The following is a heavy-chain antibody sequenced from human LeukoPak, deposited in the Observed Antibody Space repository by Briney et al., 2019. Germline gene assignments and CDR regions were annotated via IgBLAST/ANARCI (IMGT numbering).Heavy chain of an antibody. CDR3: AKDLQWELPRGDALDI. CDR1: GYTFTGYY. V-gene: IGHV1-46*01. CDR2: INPSGGST. D-gene: IGHD1-26*01. J-gene: IGHJ3*02. Sequence: GASVKVSCKASGYTFTGYYIHWVRQALGQGLEWMGIINPSGGSTGYAQKFQGRVTMTRDMSTSTVYMELSRLRSDDTAVYYCAKDLQWELPRGDALDIWGQGTMVTVSS.